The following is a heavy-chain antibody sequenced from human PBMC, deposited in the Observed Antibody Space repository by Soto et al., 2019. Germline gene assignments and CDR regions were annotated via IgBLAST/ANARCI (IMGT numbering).Heavy chain of an antibody. CDR1: GGSISSSSYY. Sequence: SETLSLTCTVSGGSISSSSYYWGWIRQPPGKGLEWIGSIYYSGSTYYNPSLKSRVTISVHTSKNQFSLKLSSVTAADTAVYYCARQDFWSGYYTLNWFDPWGQGTLVTVSS. CDR3: ARQDFWSGYYTLNWFDP. J-gene: IGHJ5*02. D-gene: IGHD3-3*01. CDR2: IYYSGST. V-gene: IGHV4-39*01.